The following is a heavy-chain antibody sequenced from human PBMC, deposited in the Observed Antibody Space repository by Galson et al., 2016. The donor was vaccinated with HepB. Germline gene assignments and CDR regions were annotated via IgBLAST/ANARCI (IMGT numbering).Heavy chain of an antibody. D-gene: IGHD3-10*01. CDR3: SRVNYYGSGRQQNFDY. J-gene: IGHJ4*02. Sequence: ARHPLRKGLAGVSRINGDGSIISYGDSVKGRFTISRDNAENTLYLQMNSLRAEDTAVYYCSRVNYYGSGRQQNFDYWGQGTLVTVSS. CDR2: INGDGSII. V-gene: IGHV3-74*01.